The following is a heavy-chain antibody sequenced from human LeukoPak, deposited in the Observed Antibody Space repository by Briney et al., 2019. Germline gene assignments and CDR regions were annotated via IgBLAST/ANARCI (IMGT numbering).Heavy chain of an antibody. CDR1: GDSISSGNYF. Sequence: SETLSLTCTVSGDSISSGNYFWTWIRQPAGKGLEWIGRIYTSGSTNYNPSLKSRVTISVDTSKNHFSLKLSSVTAADSAVYYCARGLRGYSYGYVPWELAHYMDVWGKGTTVTISS. CDR3: ARGLRGYSYGYVPWELAHYMDV. J-gene: IGHJ6*03. D-gene: IGHD5-18*01. CDR2: IYTSGST. V-gene: IGHV4-61*02.